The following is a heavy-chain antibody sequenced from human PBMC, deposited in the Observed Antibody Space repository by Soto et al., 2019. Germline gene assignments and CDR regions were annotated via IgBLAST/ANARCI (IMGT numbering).Heavy chain of an antibody. D-gene: IGHD5-18*01. CDR2: IIPIVGTA. CDR1: GGTFSSYA. CDR3: ARGNPAMVDYYGMDV. V-gene: IGHV1-69*01. J-gene: IGHJ6*02. Sequence: QVQLVQSGAEVKKPGSSVKVSCKASGGTFSSYAISWVRQAPGQGLEWMGGIIPIVGTANYAQKFQGRVTITADESTNTAYMELSSLRSEDTDVYYCARGNPAMVDYYGMDVWGQGTTVTVSS.